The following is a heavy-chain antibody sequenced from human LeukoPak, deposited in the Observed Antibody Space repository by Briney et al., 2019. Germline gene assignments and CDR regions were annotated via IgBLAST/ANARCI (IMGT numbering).Heavy chain of an antibody. D-gene: IGHD3-16*02. V-gene: IGHV3-21*04. CDR2: ITTSSGYL. CDR3: ATTLAEASYWFFDL. CDR1: GFTFSNYN. J-gene: IGHJ2*01. Sequence: PGGSLRLSCAASGFTFSNYNMNWVRQAPGKGLEWVSSITTSSGYLYYADSVRGRFTVSRDNANKSFFLQMNSLTAADTAVYYCATTLAEASYWFFDLWGRGTLVTVSS.